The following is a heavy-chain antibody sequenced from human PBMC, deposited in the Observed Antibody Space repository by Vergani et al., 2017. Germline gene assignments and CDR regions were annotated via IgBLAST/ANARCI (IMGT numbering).Heavy chain of an antibody. CDR2: IRYDGSNK. CDR3: AKDRFRGPSRIAAPAPFDY. J-gene: IGHJ4*02. V-gene: IGHV3-30*02. CDR1: GFTFSSYG. D-gene: IGHD6-13*01. Sequence: QVQLVESGGGVVQPGRSLRLSCAASGFTFSSYGMHWVRQAPGKGLEWVAVIRYDGSNKYYADSVKGRFTISRDNSKNTLYLQMNSLRAEDTAVYYCAKDRFRGPSRIAAPAPFDYWGQGTLVTVSS.